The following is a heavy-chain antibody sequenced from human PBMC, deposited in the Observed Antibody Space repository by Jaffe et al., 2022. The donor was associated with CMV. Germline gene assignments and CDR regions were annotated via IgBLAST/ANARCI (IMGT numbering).Heavy chain of an antibody. CDR2: ISSSGSTI. J-gene: IGHJ3*02. CDR3: ASLNGYNPDAFDI. CDR1: GFTFSSYE. V-gene: IGHV3-48*03. Sequence: EVQLVESGGGLVQPGGSLRLSCAASGFTFSSYEMNWVRQAPGKGLEWVSYISSSGSTIYYADSVKGRFTISRDNAKNSLYLQMNSLRAEDTAVYYCASLNGYNPDAFDIWGQGTMVTVSS. D-gene: IGHD6-25*01.